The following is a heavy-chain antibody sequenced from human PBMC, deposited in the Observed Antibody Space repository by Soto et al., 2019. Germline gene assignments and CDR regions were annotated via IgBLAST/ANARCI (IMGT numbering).Heavy chain of an antibody. Sequence: PGGSLRLSCAASGFTFSSYAMHWVRQAPGKGLEWVAVISYDGSNKYYADSVKGRFTISRDNSKNTLYLQMNSLRAEDTAVYYCAREELHKTKYYYYGMDVWGQGTTVTVSS. D-gene: IGHD1-26*01. CDR3: AREELHKTKYYYYGMDV. CDR1: GFTFSSYA. CDR2: ISYDGSNK. V-gene: IGHV3-30-3*01. J-gene: IGHJ6*02.